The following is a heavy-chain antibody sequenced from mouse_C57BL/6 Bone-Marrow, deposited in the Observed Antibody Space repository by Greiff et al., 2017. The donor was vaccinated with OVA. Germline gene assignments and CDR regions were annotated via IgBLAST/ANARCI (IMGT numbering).Heavy chain of an antibody. CDR2: IYPGSGST. CDR3: ARSKPRSNYYAMDY. D-gene: IGHD2-5*01. V-gene: IGHV1-55*01. Sequence: VQLQQPGAELVKPGASVKMSCQASGYTFTSYWITWVKPRPGQGLVWIGDIYPGSGSTNYNEKFKSKATLTVDTSSSTAYMQLSSLTSEDSAVYYCARSKPRSNYYAMDYWGQGTSVTVSS. CDR1: GYTFTSYW. J-gene: IGHJ4*01.